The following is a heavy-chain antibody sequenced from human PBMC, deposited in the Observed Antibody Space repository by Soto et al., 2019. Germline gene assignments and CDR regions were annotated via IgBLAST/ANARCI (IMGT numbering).Heavy chain of an antibody. CDR3: ARVQSGSYYPLYYFDY. J-gene: IGHJ4*02. D-gene: IGHD1-26*01. V-gene: IGHV4-34*09. CDR1: VGSFSGYY. CDR2: IYYSGST. Sequence: SETLSLTCAVYVGSFSGYYWSWIRQSPGKGLEWIGDIYYSGSTYYNPSLKSRVTISVDTSKNQFSLKLSSVTAADTAVYYCARVQSGSYYPLYYFDYWGQGTLVTVSS.